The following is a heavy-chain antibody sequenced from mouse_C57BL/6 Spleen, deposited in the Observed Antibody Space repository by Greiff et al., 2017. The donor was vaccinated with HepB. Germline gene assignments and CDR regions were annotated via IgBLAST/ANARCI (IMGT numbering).Heavy chain of an antibody. J-gene: IGHJ4*01. CDR3: ARYEAMDY. CDR1: GFTLTVSY. Sequence: EVKLVESGGGLVQPGGFLGLSCAASGFTLTVSYMSWVRQPQGKALEWLGFIRNKANGYTPEYSASVKGRFTISRDNSQSILYLQMNALRAEDSATYYCARYEAMDYWGQGTSVTVSS. CDR2: IRNKANGYTP. V-gene: IGHV7-3*01.